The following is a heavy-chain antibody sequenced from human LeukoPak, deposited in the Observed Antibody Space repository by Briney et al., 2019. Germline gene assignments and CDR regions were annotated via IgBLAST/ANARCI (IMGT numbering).Heavy chain of an antibody. CDR2: IIPIFGTA. V-gene: IGHV1-69*13. CDR1: GGTFSSYA. J-gene: IGHJ6*02. D-gene: IGHD5-18*01. CDR3: ARVALSSMVTGSYYGMDV. Sequence: SVKVSCKASGGTFSSYAISWVRQAPGQGLEWMGGIIPIFGTANYAQKFQGRVTITADESTSTAHMELSSLRSEDTAVYYCARVALSSMVTGSYYGMDVWGQGTTVTVSS.